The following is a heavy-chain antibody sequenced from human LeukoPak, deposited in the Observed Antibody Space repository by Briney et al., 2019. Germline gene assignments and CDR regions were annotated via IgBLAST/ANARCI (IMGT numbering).Heavy chain of an antibody. CDR3: ARVGSSGYSPTYYYYGMDV. J-gene: IGHJ6*02. CDR1: GYTFTSYG. V-gene: IGHV1-18*01. Sequence: ASVKVSCKASGYTFTSYGISWERQAPGQGLEWMGWISAYNGNTNYAQKLQGRVTMTTDTSTSTAYMELRSLRSDDTAVYYCARVGSSGYSPTYYYYGMDVWGQGTTVTVSS. CDR2: ISAYNGNT. D-gene: IGHD3-22*01.